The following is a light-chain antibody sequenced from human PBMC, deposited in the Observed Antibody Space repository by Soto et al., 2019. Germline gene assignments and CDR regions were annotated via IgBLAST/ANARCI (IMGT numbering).Light chain of an antibody. CDR3: QQYGSSQT. Sequence: EIVLTQSPGTLSLSPGERATLSCRASQNVSSSYLAWYQQKPGQAPRLLIYGASNRATGIPDTFSGSVSGTDFTLTISRLEPEDFAVYYCQQYGSSQTFGQGTKVDIK. CDR1: QNVSSSY. J-gene: IGKJ1*01. V-gene: IGKV3-20*01. CDR2: GAS.